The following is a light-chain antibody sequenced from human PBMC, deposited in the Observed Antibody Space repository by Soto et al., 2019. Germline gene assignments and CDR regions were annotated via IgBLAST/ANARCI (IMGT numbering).Light chain of an antibody. CDR3: QQFNNYPAT. Sequence: AIQLTQSPSSLSASVGDRVIITCRASQGINNALAWYQQKPGKAPKLLIYDASSLESGVPSRFSGSESGTDFTLTISSLQPEDFATYYCQQFNNYPATFGQGTKLEIK. V-gene: IGKV1D-13*01. CDR1: QGINNA. CDR2: DAS. J-gene: IGKJ2*01.